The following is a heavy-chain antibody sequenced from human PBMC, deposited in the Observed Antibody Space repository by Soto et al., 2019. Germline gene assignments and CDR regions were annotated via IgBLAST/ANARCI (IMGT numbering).Heavy chain of an antibody. D-gene: IGHD2-2*02. CDR3: ASCSSTSCDKAYHYYFGLDV. Sequence: PGGSLRLSCAASGFMFSNFAIHWVRQAPGKGLQWVAVIWYDGSNQYYADSVKGRFSISRDNSKNTVYLQLTSLRAEDTAVYRCASCSSTSCDKAYHYYFGLDVWGLGTMVTVSS. J-gene: IGHJ6*02. V-gene: IGHV3-33*01. CDR2: IWYDGSNQ. CDR1: GFMFSNFA.